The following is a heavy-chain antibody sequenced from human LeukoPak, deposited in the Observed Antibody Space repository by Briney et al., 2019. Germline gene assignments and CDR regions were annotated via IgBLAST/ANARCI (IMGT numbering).Heavy chain of an antibody. CDR3: ARHSTGDYSNPHFDY. D-gene: IGHD4-11*01. V-gene: IGHV4-59*08. CDR2: IYYSGST. Sequence: SETLSLTCCVSGGSINRYYWSWIRQPPGKGLEWIGYIYYSGSTNYNPSLKSRVIISVDTSKNQFSLKLSSVTAADTAVYYCARHSTGDYSNPHFDYWGQGTLVTVSS. CDR1: GGSINRYY. J-gene: IGHJ4*02.